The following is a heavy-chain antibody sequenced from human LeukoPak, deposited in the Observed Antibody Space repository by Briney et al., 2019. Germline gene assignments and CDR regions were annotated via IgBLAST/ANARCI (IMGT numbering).Heavy chain of an antibody. CDR3: ATTVSGWYYFDY. CDR2: ISGSGDST. CDR1: GFTFSNYA. V-gene: IGHV3-23*01. Sequence: PGGSLRLSCTVSGFTFSNYAMRWVRQAPGKGLEWVSGISGSGDSTYYADSVKGRFTISRDNSKNTLYLQMNSLRAEDTAVYYCATTVSGWYYFDYWGQGTLVTVSS. D-gene: IGHD6-19*01. J-gene: IGHJ4*02.